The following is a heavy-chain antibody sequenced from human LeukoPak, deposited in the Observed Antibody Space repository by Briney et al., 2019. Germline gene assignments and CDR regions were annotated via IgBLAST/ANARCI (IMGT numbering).Heavy chain of an antibody. Sequence: PSETLSLTCSVYGGPFRGYYWSWIRQPPGKGLEWIGEINHSGSAHYNPSLQSRVTISIDTSKNQLSLKVNSVTAADTAMYFCARAGGRVGQSLDFDYWGQGVLVTVSP. CDR3: ARAGGRVGQSLDFDY. D-gene: IGHD4-23*01. CDR1: GGPFRGYY. J-gene: IGHJ4*02. CDR2: INHSGSA. V-gene: IGHV4-34*01.